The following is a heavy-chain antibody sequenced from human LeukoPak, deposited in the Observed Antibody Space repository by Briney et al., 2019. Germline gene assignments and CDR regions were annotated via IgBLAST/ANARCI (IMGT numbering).Heavy chain of an antibody. J-gene: IGHJ4*02. CDR1: GFTFSTYA. Sequence: GGSLRLSCAASGFTFSTYAMSWVRQAPGKGLEWVSTISDSGANTYYADSVRGRFTISRDNSKNTLYLQKNSLRADDTAIYYCARDRSDGFDYWGQGTLVTVSS. CDR3: ARDRSDGFDY. CDR2: ISDSGANT. V-gene: IGHV3-23*01.